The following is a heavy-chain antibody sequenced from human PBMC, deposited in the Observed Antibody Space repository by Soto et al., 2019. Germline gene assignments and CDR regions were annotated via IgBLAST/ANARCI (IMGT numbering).Heavy chain of an antibody. CDR2: ISSSSSYI. V-gene: IGHV3-21*01. D-gene: IGHD2-15*01. CDR1: GFTFSSYS. Sequence: VQLVESGGGLVQPGGSLRLSCAASGFTFSSYSMNWVRQAPGKGLEWVSSISSSSSYIYYADSVKGRFTISRDNANNSLYLQMNSLRAEDTAVYYCARDLRGSSVPGFYMDVWGKGTTVTVSS. CDR3: ARDLRGSSVPGFYMDV. J-gene: IGHJ6*03.